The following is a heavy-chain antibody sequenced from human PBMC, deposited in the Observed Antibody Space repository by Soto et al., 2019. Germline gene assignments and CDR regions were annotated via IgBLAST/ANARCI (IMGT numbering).Heavy chain of an antibody. V-gene: IGHV1-3*01. D-gene: IGHD3-9*01. CDR1: GYTFTSYA. Sequence: ASVKVSCKASGYTFTSYAMHWVRQAPGQRLEWMGWINAGNGNTKYSQKFQGRVTITRDTSASTAYMELSSLRSEDTAVYYCARKGSVQQRNFDWSLGWFDPWGQGTLVTVSS. J-gene: IGHJ5*02. CDR2: INAGNGNT. CDR3: ARKGSVQQRNFDWSLGWFDP.